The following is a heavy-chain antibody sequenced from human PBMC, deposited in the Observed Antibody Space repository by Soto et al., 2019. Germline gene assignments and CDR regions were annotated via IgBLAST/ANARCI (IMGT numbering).Heavy chain of an antibody. Sequence: QVPLQESGPGLVKPSQTLSLTCTVSGGSISSEGYYWSWFRQLPGKGLEWIGGIYYSGTTYHNPSLRSRLTISGDPSNNQFSLKPGSVTDADTALYYCARGRGYSYGPYYFDYWGQGTLVTVSS. CDR3: ARGRGYSYGPYYFDY. V-gene: IGHV4-31*03. CDR1: GGSISSEGYY. D-gene: IGHD5-18*01. J-gene: IGHJ4*01. CDR2: IYYSGTT.